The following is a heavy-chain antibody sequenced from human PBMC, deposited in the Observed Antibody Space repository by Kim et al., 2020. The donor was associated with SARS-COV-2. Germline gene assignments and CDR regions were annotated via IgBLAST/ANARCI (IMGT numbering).Heavy chain of an antibody. D-gene: IGHD3-22*01. Sequence: YADSAKGRLTISRENSKNTLYLQMDSLRVEDMAVYYCAKRSFAPSGYFASWGQGPLVTVSS. CDR3: AKRSFAPSGYFAS. J-gene: IGHJ4*02. V-gene: IGHV3-23*03.